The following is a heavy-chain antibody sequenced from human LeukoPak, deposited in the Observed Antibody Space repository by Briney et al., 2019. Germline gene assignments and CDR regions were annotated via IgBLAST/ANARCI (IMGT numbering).Heavy chain of an antibody. D-gene: IGHD3-3*02. CDR2: ISGSGDNT. CDR3: TIFNY. V-gene: IGHV3-23*01. CDR1: GFTFSSHG. J-gene: IGHJ4*02. Sequence: GGSLRVSCAASGFTFSSHGISWVRHAPGKGLEWVSSISGSGDNTHYADSVKGRFTISRDNSKSTLYLQMQSLRAEDTAVYYCTIFNYWGQGTLVTVSS.